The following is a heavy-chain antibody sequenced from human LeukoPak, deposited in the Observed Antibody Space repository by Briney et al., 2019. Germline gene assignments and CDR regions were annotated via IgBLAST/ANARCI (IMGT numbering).Heavy chain of an antibody. CDR3: ARVLVVVPAAIFHYYYGMDV. Sequence: GASVKVSCKASGGPFSSYAISWVRQAPGQGLEWMGGIIPIFGSANYTHEFQDRVTITADKSTSTAYMELSSLRSEDTAVYYCARVLVVVPAAIFHYYYGMDVWGQGTTVTVSS. V-gene: IGHV1-69*06. D-gene: IGHD2-2*02. CDR1: GGPFSSYA. J-gene: IGHJ6*02. CDR2: IIPIFGSA.